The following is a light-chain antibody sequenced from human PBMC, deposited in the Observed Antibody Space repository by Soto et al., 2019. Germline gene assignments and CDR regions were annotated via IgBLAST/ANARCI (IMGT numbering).Light chain of an antibody. CDR2: GAS. J-gene: IGKJ1*01. CDR3: QKYGNFWT. CDR1: QNVSSNF. Sequence: EILITQSPGTLSLSPGERATLSCRASQNVSSNFFVWYQQHPGQAPRLLIYGASSTATGIPDRLSGSGSGTDFSITIRRLEPDDVAVYYCQKYGNFWTFGQGTKVDIK. V-gene: IGKV3-20*01.